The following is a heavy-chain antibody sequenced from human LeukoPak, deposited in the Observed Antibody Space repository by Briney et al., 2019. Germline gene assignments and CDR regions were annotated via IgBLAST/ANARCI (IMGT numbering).Heavy chain of an antibody. CDR2: IYSGGST. Sequence: GGSLRLSCAASGFTVSSNYMSWVRQAPGKGLEWVSVIYSGGSTYYADSVKGRFTISRDNSKNTLYLQMNSLRAEDTAVYYCARENGSPTTYYYYGMDVRGQGTTVTVSS. CDR3: ARENGSPTTYYYYGMDV. D-gene: IGHD1-26*01. J-gene: IGHJ6*02. V-gene: IGHV3-66*01. CDR1: GFTVSSNY.